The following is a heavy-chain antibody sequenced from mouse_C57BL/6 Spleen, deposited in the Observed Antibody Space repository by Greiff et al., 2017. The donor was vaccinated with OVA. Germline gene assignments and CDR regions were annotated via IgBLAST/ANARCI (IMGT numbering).Heavy chain of an antibody. J-gene: IGHJ4*01. CDR1: GFSLTSYA. Sequence: VQLQQSGPGLVAPSQSLSITCTVSGFSLTSYAISWVRQPPGKGLEWLGVIWTGGGTNYNSALKSRLSISKDNSKSQVFLKMNSLQTDDTARYYCARNYYGSTEAMDYWGQGTSVTVSS. V-gene: IGHV2-9-1*01. D-gene: IGHD1-1*01. CDR2: IWTGGGT. CDR3: ARNYYGSTEAMDY.